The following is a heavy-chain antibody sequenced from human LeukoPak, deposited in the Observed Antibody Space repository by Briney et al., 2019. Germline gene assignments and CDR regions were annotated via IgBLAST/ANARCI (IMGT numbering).Heavy chain of an antibody. Sequence: GGSLRLSCAASGFTFSSYSMNWVRQAPGKGLEWVAVISYDGSNKYYADSVKGRFTISRDNSKNTVFLQMNSLRGEDPAVYYCAKGAVVVPVAMGLSAFDIWGRGTMVTVSS. D-gene: IGHD2-2*01. CDR2: ISYDGSNK. J-gene: IGHJ3*02. CDR3: AKGAVVVPVAMGLSAFDI. V-gene: IGHV3-30*18. CDR1: GFTFSSYS.